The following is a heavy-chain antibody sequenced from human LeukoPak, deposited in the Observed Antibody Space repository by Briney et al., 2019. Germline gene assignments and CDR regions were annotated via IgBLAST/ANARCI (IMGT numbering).Heavy chain of an antibody. D-gene: IGHD4-23*01. CDR3: ARHPRLYGGNSGIDY. V-gene: IGHV4-30-2*01. CDR1: GGSISSGGYP. CDR2: IYHSGST. Sequence: SETLSLTCAVSGGSISSGGYPWSWIRQPPGKGLEWIGYIYHSGSTYYNPSLKSRVTISVDTSKNQFSLKLSSVTAADTAVYYCARHPRLYGGNSGIDYWGQGTLVTVSS. J-gene: IGHJ4*02.